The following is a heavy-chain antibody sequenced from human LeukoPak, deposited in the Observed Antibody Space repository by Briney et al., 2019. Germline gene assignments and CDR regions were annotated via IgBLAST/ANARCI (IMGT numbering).Heavy chain of an antibody. V-gene: IGHV3-23*01. CDR1: GFTFSSYA. CDR2: ISGSGGST. D-gene: IGHD6-19*01. J-gene: IGHJ4*02. CDR3: AKDPTNLKYSSGWYSY. Sequence: PGGSLRLSCAASGFTFSSYAMSWVRQAPGKGQEWVSAISGSGGSTYYADSVKGRFTISRDNSKNTLYLQMNSLRAEDTAVYYCAKDPTNLKYSSGWYSYWGQGTLVTVSS.